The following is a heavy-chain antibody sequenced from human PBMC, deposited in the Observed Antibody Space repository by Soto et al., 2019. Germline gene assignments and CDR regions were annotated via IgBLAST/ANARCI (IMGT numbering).Heavy chain of an antibody. Sequence: QVQLVQSGAEVKKPGASVKVSCKASGYTFTSYYMHWVRQAPGQGLEWMGIINPSGGSTWSAQKFQGRVTMTWDTSTSTVYMELSSLRSEDTAVYYCARAFYGDYGYFDDWGQGTLVTVSS. D-gene: IGHD4-17*01. J-gene: IGHJ4*02. V-gene: IGHV1-46*03. CDR1: GYTFTSYY. CDR3: ARAFYGDYGYFDD. CDR2: INPSGGST.